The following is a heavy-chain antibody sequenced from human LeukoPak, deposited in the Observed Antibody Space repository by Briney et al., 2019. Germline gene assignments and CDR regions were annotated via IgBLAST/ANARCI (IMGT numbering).Heavy chain of an antibody. J-gene: IGHJ3*02. CDR1: GGSIGSGGYY. Sequence: SETLSLTCTVSGGSIGSGGYYWSWIRQHPGKGLEWIGYIYYSGSTYYNPSLKSRVTISVDTSKNQFSLKLSSVTAADTAVYYCARERQRVAAALTGVDAFDIWGQGTMVTVSS. CDR3: ARERQRVAAALTGVDAFDI. CDR2: IYYSGST. V-gene: IGHV4-31*03. D-gene: IGHD6-13*01.